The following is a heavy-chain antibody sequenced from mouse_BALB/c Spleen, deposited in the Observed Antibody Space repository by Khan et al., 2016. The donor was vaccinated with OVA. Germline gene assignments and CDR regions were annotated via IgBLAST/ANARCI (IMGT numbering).Heavy chain of an antibody. J-gene: IGHJ4*01. CDR2: IRSKSNNYAT. D-gene: IGHD2-10*02. CDR3: VRPYGTYGYYAMDY. V-gene: IGHV10-1*02. Sequence: EVKLLESGGGLVQPKGSLKLSCAASGFTFNTYAMNWVRQAPGKGLEWVARIRSKSNNYATYYADSVKDRFIISRDDSQSMLYLQMNNLKTEDTAMYYCVRPYGTYGYYAMDYWGHGTSVTVSS. CDR1: GFTFNTYA.